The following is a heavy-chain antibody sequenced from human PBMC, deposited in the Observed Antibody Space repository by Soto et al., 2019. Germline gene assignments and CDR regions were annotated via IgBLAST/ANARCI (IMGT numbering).Heavy chain of an antibody. CDR1: GFTFSSYS. V-gene: IGHV3-21*01. CDR2: ISSSSSYI. Sequence: GGSLRLSCAASGFTFSSYSMNWVRQAPGKGLEWVSSISSSSSYIYYADSVKDRFTISRDNAKNSLYLQMNSLRAEDTAVYYCARDGPYSSSWYYFDYWGQGTLVTVSS. D-gene: IGHD6-13*01. CDR3: ARDGPYSSSWYYFDY. J-gene: IGHJ4*02.